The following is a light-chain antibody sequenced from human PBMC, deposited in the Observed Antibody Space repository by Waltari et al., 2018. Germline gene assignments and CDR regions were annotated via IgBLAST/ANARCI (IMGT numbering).Light chain of an antibody. CDR1: QSISSY. J-gene: IGKJ4*01. CDR3: QQSYSTPRA. Sequence: DLQMTQSPSSLSASVGDTVTITCRASQSISSYLNWYQQKPGKAPKLLIYAASSLQSGVPSRFSGSGSGTDFTLTISSLQPEDFATYYCQQSYSTPRAFGGGTKVEIK. CDR2: AAS. V-gene: IGKV1-39*01.